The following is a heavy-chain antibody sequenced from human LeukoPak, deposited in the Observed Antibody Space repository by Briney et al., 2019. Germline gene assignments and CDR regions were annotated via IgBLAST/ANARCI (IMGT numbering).Heavy chain of an antibody. CDR1: GYTFTSYY. CDR3: ARVKYAFDSSGYFDY. V-gene: IGHV1-46*01. J-gene: IGHJ4*02. Sequence: ASVKVSCKASGYTFTSYYMHWVRQAPGQGLEWMGIINPSGGSTSYAQKFQGRVTMTRDTSTSTVYMELSSLRSEDTAVYYCARVKYAFDSSGYFDYWGQGTPVTVSS. D-gene: IGHD3-22*01. CDR2: INPSGGST.